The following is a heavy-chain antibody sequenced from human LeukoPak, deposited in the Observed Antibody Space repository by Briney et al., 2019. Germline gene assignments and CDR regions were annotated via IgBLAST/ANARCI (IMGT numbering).Heavy chain of an antibody. V-gene: IGHV4-4*07. D-gene: IGHD6-25*01. Sequence: SETLSLTCTVSGGSISIYYWTWIRQSAGKGLEWIGRINTSGSTNYNPSLRSRVTMSVNTSKTQFSLNLTSVTAADTAVYSCAREGGDPRWLDPWGQGTLVTVSS. CDR3: AREGGDPRWLDP. CDR2: INTSGST. J-gene: IGHJ5*02. CDR1: GGSISIYY.